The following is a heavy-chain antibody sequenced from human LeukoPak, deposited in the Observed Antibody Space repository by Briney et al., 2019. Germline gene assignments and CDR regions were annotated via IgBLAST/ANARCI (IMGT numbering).Heavy chain of an antibody. CDR3: ARAAANNWFDP. CDR1: GYSFTSYG. D-gene: IGHD2-2*01. J-gene: IGHJ5*02. CDR2: ISAYNGNT. Sequence: ASVKVSCKASGYSFTSYGISWVRQAPGQGLEWMGGISAYNGNTNYAQKLQGRVTMTTDTSTSTAYMELRSLRSDDTAVYYCARAAANNWFDPWGQGTLVTVSS. V-gene: IGHV1-18*01.